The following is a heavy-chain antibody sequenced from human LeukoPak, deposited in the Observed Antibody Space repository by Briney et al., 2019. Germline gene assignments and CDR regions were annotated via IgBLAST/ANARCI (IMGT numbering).Heavy chain of an antibody. CDR3: VRDVRAVVGKVS. CDR1: GGSISSYY. CDR2: IYYSGST. V-gene: IGHV4-59*12. Sequence: SETLSLTCTVSGGSISSYYWSWIRQPPGKGLEWIGYIYYSGSTNYNPSLKSRVTISVDTSKNQFSLKLSSVTAADTAIYYCVRDVRAVVGKVSWGQGILVTVSS. D-gene: IGHD6-19*01. J-gene: IGHJ5*02.